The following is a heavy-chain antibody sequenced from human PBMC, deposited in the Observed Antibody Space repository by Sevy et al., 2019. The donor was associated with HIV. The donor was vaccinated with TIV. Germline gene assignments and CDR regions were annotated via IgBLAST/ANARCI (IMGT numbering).Heavy chain of an antibody. CDR1: GYSFTSYW. D-gene: IGHD3-16*02. CDR2: IDPSDSYT. J-gene: IGHJ3*01. V-gene: IGHV5-10-1*01. CDR3: ALFVVIWGSYRSFGAAS. Sequence: GESLKISCKGSGYSFTSYWISWVRQMPGKGLEWIGRIDPSDSYTNYSPSFQGHVTISADKSISTAYLQWSSLKASDTAMYYCALFVVIWGSYRSFGAASWGQGTMVTVSS.